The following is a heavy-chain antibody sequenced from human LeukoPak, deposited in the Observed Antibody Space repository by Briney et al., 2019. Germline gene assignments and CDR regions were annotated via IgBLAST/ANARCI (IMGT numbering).Heavy chain of an antibody. D-gene: IGHD3-16*01. CDR3: ARALLRPWFDP. Sequence: SETLSLTCTVYGGSISNYYWSWIRQPPGKGLEWIGYISYSGSTNYNPSLKSRVTISVDTSKNQFSLKLRSVTTADTAVYYCARALLRPWFDPWGQGTLVTVSS. CDR2: ISYSGST. CDR1: GGSISNYY. J-gene: IGHJ5*02. V-gene: IGHV4-59*01.